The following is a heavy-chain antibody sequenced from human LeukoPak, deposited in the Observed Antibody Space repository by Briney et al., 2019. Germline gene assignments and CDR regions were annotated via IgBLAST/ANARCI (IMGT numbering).Heavy chain of an antibody. J-gene: IGHJ4*02. CDR1: GYTFTSYD. D-gene: IGHD5-18*01. CDR2: MNPNSGNT. CDR3: ARADTAMASHYDY. V-gene: IGHV1-8*03. Sequence: ASVKVSCKASGYTFTSYDINWVRQATGQGLEWTGWMNPNSGNTGYAQKFQGRVTITRNTSISTAYMELSSLRSEDTAVYYCARADTAMASHYDYWGQGTLVTVSS.